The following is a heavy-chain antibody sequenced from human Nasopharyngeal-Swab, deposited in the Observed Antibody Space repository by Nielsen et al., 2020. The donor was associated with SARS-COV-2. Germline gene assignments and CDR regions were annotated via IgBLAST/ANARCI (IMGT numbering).Heavy chain of an antibody. D-gene: IGHD1-20*01. J-gene: IGHJ3*02. V-gene: IGHV4-59*01. CDR1: GGSISSYY. CDR3: RGITGTPGAFDI. Sequence: SETLSLTCTVSGGSISSYYWSWIRQPPGKGLEWIGYIYYSGSTNYNPSLKSRVTISVDTSKNQFSLKLSSVTAADTAVYYCRGITGTPGAFDIWGQGTMVTVSS. CDR2: IYYSGST.